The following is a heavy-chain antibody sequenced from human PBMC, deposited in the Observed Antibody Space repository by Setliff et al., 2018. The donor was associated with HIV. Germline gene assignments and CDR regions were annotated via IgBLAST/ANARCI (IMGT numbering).Heavy chain of an antibody. J-gene: IGHJ6*03. D-gene: IGHD6-6*01. CDR2: IYYSGTT. CDR1: GGSISSYY. Sequence: PSETLSLTCTVSGGSISSYYWSWIRQPPGKGLEWIGYIYYSGTTNYNPSLKSRVTISVDTSKNQFSLKLSSVTAADTAIYYCARVPLNVHYYYMDVWGKGTTVTVSS. V-gene: IGHV4-59*01. CDR3: ARVPLNVHYYYMDV.